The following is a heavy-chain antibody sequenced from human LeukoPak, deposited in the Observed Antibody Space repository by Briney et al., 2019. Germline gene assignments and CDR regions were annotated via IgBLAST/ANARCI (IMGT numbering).Heavy chain of an antibody. J-gene: IGHJ4*02. CDR3: ARALGATIPDY. CDR2: IWYDGSNK. Sequence: GGSLRLSCAASGFTFSSYGMHWVRQAPGKGLEWVAVIWYDGSNKYYADSVKGRFTISRVNSKNTLYLQMNSLRAEDTAVYYCARALGATIPDYWGQGTLVTVSS. CDR1: GFTFSSYG. V-gene: IGHV3-33*01. D-gene: IGHD5-12*01.